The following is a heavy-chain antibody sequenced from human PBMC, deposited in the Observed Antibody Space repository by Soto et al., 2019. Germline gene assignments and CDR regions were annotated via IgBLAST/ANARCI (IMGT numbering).Heavy chain of an antibody. J-gene: IGHJ4*02. CDR3: ARDLYYDYIWGSYPWSY. CDR1: GYTFTSYA. Sequence: ASVKVSCKASGYTFTSYAMHWVRQAPGQRFEWMGWINAGNGITKYSQKFQGRVTITRDTSASTAYMELSSLRSEDTAVYYCARDLYYDYIWGSYPWSYWGQGTLVTVSS. V-gene: IGHV1-3*01. D-gene: IGHD3-16*02. CDR2: INAGNGIT.